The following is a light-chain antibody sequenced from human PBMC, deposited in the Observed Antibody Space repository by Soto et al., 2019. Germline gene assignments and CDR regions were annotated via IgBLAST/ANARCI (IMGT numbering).Light chain of an antibody. Sequence: QSVLTQPPSVSAAPGQKVTISCSGSSSNIGNKYVSWYQQLLGTAPKLLIYENNKRPSGIPDRFSGSKSGTSATLGITGLQTGDEADYYCGTWDSSLSSRVFGGGTKLTVL. V-gene: IGLV1-51*02. CDR1: SSNIGNKY. CDR2: ENN. J-gene: IGLJ2*01. CDR3: GTWDSSLSSRV.